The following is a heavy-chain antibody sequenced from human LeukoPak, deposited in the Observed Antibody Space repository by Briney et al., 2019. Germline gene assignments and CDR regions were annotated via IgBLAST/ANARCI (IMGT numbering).Heavy chain of an antibody. J-gene: IGHJ5*02. CDR2: ISGSGGST. CDR1: GFTFSSYA. V-gene: IGHV3-23*01. D-gene: IGHD4-23*01. CDR3: AKRGIYGDNSGAIFDP. Sequence: GGSLRLSCAASGFTFSSYAMSWVRQAPGRGLEWVSTISGSGGSTYYTDSVKGRFTISRDNSKNTLHLQMNSLRAEDTAVYYCAKRGIYGDNSGAIFDPWGQGTLVTVSS.